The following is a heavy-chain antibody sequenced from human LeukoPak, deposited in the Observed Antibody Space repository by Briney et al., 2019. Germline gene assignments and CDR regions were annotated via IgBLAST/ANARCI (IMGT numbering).Heavy chain of an antibody. D-gene: IGHD3-3*01. Sequence: PGGSLRLSCAASGFTSSDYYMSWIRQAPGKGLEWVSYISSSGSTIYYADSVKGRSTISRDNAKNSLYLQMNSLRAEDTAVYYGGAKDDDFWSGYYDWGKGPLVTVSS. CDR2: ISSSGSTI. V-gene: IGHV3-11*04. J-gene: IGHJ4*02. CDR1: GFTSSDYY. CDR3: GAKDDDFWSGYYD.